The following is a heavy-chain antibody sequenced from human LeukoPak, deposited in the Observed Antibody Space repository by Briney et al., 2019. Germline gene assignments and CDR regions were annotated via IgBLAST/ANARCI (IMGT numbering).Heavy chain of an antibody. CDR1: GFAFSSYA. Sequence: GGSLRLSCAASGFAFSSYAMTWVRQAPGKGLEWVSAIGPSGGDTYYADSVKGRFTVSRDNAKNSLYLQMNSLRAEDAAVYYCARVNEDSSGYYLDYWGQGTLVTVSS. CDR3: ARVNEDSSGYYLDY. CDR2: IGPSGGDT. D-gene: IGHD3-22*01. J-gene: IGHJ4*02. V-gene: IGHV3-23*01.